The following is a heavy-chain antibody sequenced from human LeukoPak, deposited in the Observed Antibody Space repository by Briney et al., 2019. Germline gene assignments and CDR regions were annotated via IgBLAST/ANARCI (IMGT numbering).Heavy chain of an antibody. J-gene: IGHJ5*02. CDR2: IYTSGST. Sequence: PSETLSLTCTVSGGSISSGSYYWSWIRQPAGKGLEWIGRIYTSGSTHYNPSLKSRVTISVDTSKNQFSLKLSSVTAADTAVYYCARETDTVVVPAANIGRNNWFDPWGQGTLVTVSS. CDR1: GGSISSGSYY. D-gene: IGHD2-2*01. V-gene: IGHV4-61*02. CDR3: ARETDTVVVPAANIGRNNWFDP.